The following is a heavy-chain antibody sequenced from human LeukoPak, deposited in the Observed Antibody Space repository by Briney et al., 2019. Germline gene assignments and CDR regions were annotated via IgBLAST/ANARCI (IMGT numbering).Heavy chain of an antibody. Sequence: SGGSLRLSCAASGFTFSSYAMSWVRQGPGKGLEWVSAISGSGGSTYYADSVKGRFTISRDNSKNTLYLQMNSLRAEDTAVYYCAKMSYYDSSGYLTHYWGQGTLVTVSS. CDR2: ISGSGGST. V-gene: IGHV3-23*01. J-gene: IGHJ4*02. CDR1: GFTFSSYA. CDR3: AKMSYYDSSGYLTHY. D-gene: IGHD3-22*01.